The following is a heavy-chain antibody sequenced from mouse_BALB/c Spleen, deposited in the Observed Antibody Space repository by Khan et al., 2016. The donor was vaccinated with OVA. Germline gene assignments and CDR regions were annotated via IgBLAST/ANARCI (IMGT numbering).Heavy chain of an antibody. V-gene: IGHV1S137*01. Sequence: QVRLQQSGAELVRPGVSVKISCKGSGYTFTDYAMHWVKQSHAKSLEWIGVISTYYGDASYNQKFKGKATMTVDKSSSTAYMELARLTSEDSAIYYCARTSTATAMDYWGQGTSVTVSS. J-gene: IGHJ4*01. CDR3: ARTSTATAMDY. CDR1: GYTFTDYA. D-gene: IGHD1-2*01. CDR2: ISTYYGDA.